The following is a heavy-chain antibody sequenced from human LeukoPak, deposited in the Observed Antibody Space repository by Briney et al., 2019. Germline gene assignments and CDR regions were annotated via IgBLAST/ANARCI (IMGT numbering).Heavy chain of an antibody. V-gene: IGHV4-59*12. CDR1: GGSISSYY. J-gene: IGHJ6*03. CDR3: ARRDGDPYYMDV. Sequence: SETLSLTCTVSGGSISSYYWSWIRQPPGKGLEWIGYIYYSGGTNYNPSLKSRVTISVDTSKNQFSLKLSSVTAADTAVYYCARRDGDPYYMDVWGKGTTVTISS. D-gene: IGHD7-27*01. CDR2: IYYSGGT.